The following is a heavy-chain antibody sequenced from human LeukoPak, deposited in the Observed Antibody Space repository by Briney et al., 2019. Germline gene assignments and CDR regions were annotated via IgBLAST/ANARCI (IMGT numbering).Heavy chain of an antibody. D-gene: IGHD6-19*01. CDR2: INPNSGGT. J-gene: IGHJ4*02. CDR1: GYTFTGYY. CDR3: ARDAVYSSGWQI. V-gene: IGHV1-2*06. Sequence: GASVKVSCKASGYTFTGYYMHWVGQAAGKGVGWMGRINPNSGGTNYAQKFQGRGTMNRDRAISTAYMELSRLRSDDTAVYYCARDAVYSSGWQIWGQGTLVTVSS.